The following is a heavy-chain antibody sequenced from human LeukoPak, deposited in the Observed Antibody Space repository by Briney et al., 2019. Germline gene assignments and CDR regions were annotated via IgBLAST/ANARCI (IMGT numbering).Heavy chain of an antibody. CDR1: GGSFSGYY. CDR3: ARGNPTLDIVATTYYYYGMGV. V-gene: IGHV4-34*01. D-gene: IGHD5-12*01. J-gene: IGHJ6*04. CDR2: INHSGST. Sequence: SETLSLICAVYGGSFSGYYWSWIRQPPGKGLEWIGEINHSGSTNYNPSLKSRVTISVDTSKNQFSLKLSSVTAADTAVYYCARGNPTLDIVATTYYYYGMGVWGKGTTVTVSS.